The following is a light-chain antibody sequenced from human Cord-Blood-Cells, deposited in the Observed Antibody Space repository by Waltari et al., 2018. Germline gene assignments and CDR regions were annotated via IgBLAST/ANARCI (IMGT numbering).Light chain of an antibody. CDR2: GAS. CDR1: QSVSSSY. Sequence: EIVLTQSPGTLSLSPGERATLSCRASQSVSSSYLAWYQQKPGQAPRLLIYGASSRATDIPDRFSGSGSGTDFTLTISRLEPEDVAVYYGQQYGSLLTFGGGTKVEIK. CDR3: QQYGSLLT. J-gene: IGKJ4*01. V-gene: IGKV3-20*01.